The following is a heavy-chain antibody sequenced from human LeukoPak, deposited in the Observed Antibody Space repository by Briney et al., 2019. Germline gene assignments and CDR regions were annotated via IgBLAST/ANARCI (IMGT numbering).Heavy chain of an antibody. D-gene: IGHD3-9*01. V-gene: IGHV3-48*03. CDR2: ISSSGSTI. Sequence: PGGSLRLSCAASGFTFSSYEMNWVRLAPGKGLEWISYISSSGSTIYYADSVKGRFTISRDNTKNSLYLQMHSLRAEDTAVYYCARDASKILTETFYYYYYMDVWGKGTTVTISS. CDR3: ARDASKILTETFYYYYYMDV. J-gene: IGHJ6*03. CDR1: GFTFSSYE.